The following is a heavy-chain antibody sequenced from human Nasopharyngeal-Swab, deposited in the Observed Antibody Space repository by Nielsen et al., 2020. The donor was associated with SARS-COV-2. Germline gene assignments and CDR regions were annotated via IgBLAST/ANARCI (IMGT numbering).Heavy chain of an antibody. Sequence: GGSLRLSCAASGFTFDDYAMHWVRQAPGKGLEWVSGISWNSGSIGYADSVKGRFTISRDNAKNSLYLQMNSLRAEDTALYYCAKVYSGMRFGIPGPFDIWGQGTMVTVSS. J-gene: IGHJ3*02. CDR1: GFTFDDYA. CDR2: ISWNSGSI. D-gene: IGHD3-10*01. V-gene: IGHV3-9*01. CDR3: AKVYSGMRFGIPGPFDI.